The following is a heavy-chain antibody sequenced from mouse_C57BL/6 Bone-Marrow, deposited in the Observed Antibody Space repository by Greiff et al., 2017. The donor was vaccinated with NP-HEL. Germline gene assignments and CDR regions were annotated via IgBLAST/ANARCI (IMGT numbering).Heavy chain of an antibody. CDR1: GFSLTSYG. V-gene: IGHV2-2*01. D-gene: IGHD2-10*02. CDR3: ARNKRMSFAY. Sequence: VMLVESGPGLVQPSQSLSITCTVSGFSLTSYGVHWVRQSPGKGLEWLGVIWSGGSTDYNAAFISRLSISKDNSKSQVFFKMNSLQADDTAIYYCARNKRMSFAYWGQGTLVTVSA. J-gene: IGHJ3*01. CDR2: IWSGGST.